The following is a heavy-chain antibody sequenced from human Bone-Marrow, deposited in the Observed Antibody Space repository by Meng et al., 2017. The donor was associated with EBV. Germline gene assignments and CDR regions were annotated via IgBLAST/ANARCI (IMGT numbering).Heavy chain of an antibody. V-gene: IGHV4-34*01. CDR3: ASPLGYCTGGVCHDAFDI. J-gene: IGHJ3*02. Sequence: VQLQQWGEGLLRPSETLSLTCVVYGGSFRGYYWSWIRQPPGMGLEWIGDINHSGSTNYNPSLKSRVTISVDTSKNQFSLKLTSVTAADTALYYCASPLGYCTGGVCHDAFDIWGQGTMVTVSS. CDR2: INHSGST. D-gene: IGHD2-8*02. CDR1: GGSFRGYY.